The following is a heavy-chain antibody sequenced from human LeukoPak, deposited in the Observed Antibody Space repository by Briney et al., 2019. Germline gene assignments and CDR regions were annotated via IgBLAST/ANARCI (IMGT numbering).Heavy chain of an antibody. CDR1: GFTFTSSA. CDR3: ARAPQMYSGYDRSAEYYFDY. Sequence: GTSVKVSCKASGFTFTSSAVQWVRQARGQRLEWIGWIVVGSGNTNYAQKFQERVTITRDMSTSTAYMELSSLRSEDTAVYYCARAPQMYSGYDRSAEYYFDYWGQGTLVTVSS. V-gene: IGHV1-58*01. CDR2: IVVGSGNT. D-gene: IGHD5-12*01. J-gene: IGHJ4*02.